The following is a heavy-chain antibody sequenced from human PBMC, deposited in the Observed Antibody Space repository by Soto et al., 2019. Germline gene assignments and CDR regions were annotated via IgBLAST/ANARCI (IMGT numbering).Heavy chain of an antibody. J-gene: IGHJ6*02. Sequence: SETLSLTCTVSGGSISSYYWSWIRQPPGKGLEWIGYIYYSGSTYYNPSLKSRVTISVDTSKNQFSLKLSSVTAADTAVYYCASSYYDILTGPRLRYGMDVWGQGTTVTVSS. D-gene: IGHD3-9*01. CDR2: IYYSGST. V-gene: IGHV4-59*06. CDR3: ASSYYDILTGPRLRYGMDV. CDR1: GGSISSYY.